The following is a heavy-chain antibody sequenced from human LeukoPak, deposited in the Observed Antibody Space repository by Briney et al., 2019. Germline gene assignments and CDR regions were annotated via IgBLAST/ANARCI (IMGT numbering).Heavy chain of an antibody. D-gene: IGHD4-17*01. Sequence: GGSLRLSCAASGFSFSGYWMPWVRQAPGKGLEWVANIKQDGSEKYYVDSVKGRFTISRDSAKNSLYLQMNSLRAEDTAVYYCARDRGDRVFDYWGQGTLVTVSS. V-gene: IGHV3-7*01. CDR1: GFSFSGYW. J-gene: IGHJ4*02. CDR2: IKQDGSEK. CDR3: ARDRGDRVFDY.